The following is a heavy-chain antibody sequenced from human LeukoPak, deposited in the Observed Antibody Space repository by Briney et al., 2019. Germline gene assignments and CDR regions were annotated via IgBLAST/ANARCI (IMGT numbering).Heavy chain of an antibody. CDR3: ARQYYYDSSALDY. J-gene: IGHJ4*02. CDR2: IDYSGST. Sequence: SQTLSLTCTVSGGSISSGGYYWSWIRQHPGKGLEWIGYIDYSGSTYYNPSLKSRVTISVDTSKNQFSRKLSSVTAADTAVYYCARQYYYDSSALDYWGQGTLVTVSS. V-gene: IGHV4-31*03. D-gene: IGHD3-22*01. CDR1: GGSISSGGYY.